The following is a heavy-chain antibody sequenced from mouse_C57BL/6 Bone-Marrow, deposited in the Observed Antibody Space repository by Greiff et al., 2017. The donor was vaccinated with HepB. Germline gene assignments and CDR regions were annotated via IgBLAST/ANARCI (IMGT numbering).Heavy chain of an antibody. D-gene: IGHD2-5*01. CDR3: ARTYSKYRDYFDY. Sequence: VQLQQPGAELVRPGTSVKLSCKASGYTFTSYWMHWVKQRPGQGLEWIGVIDPSDSYTNYNQKFKGKATLTVETSSSTAYMQLSSLTSEDYAVYYCARTYSKYRDYFDYWGQGTTRTVSS. V-gene: IGHV1-59*01. J-gene: IGHJ2*01. CDR1: GYTFTSYW. CDR2: IDPSDSYT.